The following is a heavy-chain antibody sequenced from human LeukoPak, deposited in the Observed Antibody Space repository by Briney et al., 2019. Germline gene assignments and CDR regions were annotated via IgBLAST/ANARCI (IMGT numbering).Heavy chain of an antibody. V-gene: IGHV1-69*06. D-gene: IGHD6-13*01. CDR1: GYTFTGYY. CDR2: IIPIFGTA. J-gene: IGHJ4*02. CDR3: ASGSSSSWSYYFDY. Sequence: ASVKVSCKASGYTFTGYYMHWVRQAPGQGLEWMGGIIPIFGTANYAQKFQGRVTITADKSTSTAYMELSSLRSEDTAVYYCASGSSSSWSYYFDYWGQGTLVTVSS.